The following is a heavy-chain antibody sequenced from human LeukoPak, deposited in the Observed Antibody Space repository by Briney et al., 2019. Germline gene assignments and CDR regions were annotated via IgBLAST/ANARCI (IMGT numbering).Heavy chain of an antibody. D-gene: IGHD2-15*01. Sequence: PGGSLRLSCAASGFTFSSYGMHWVRQAPGKGLEWVAFIRYDGSNKYYADSVKGRFTISRDNSKNTLYLQMNSLRAEDTAVYYCANTIYCSGGSCQVNWGQGTLVTVSS. CDR2: IRYDGSNK. CDR1: GFTFSSYG. J-gene: IGHJ4*02. V-gene: IGHV3-30*02. CDR3: ANTIYCSGGSCQVN.